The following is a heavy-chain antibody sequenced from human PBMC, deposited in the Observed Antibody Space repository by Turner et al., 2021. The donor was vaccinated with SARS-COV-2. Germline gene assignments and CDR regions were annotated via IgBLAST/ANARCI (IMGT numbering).Heavy chain of an antibody. CDR1: GGTFNRDV. CDR2: IIPILGTP. CDR3: AKGFLRALDYGEAFDV. J-gene: IGHJ3*01. D-gene: IGHD3-10*01. Sequence: QVRLVQSGAEVKRPGSSVKVSCKASGGTFNRDVVSWVRQAPGQGLEWMGKIIPILGTPTYAQKFQGRVTITADESTDTVYMDLSRLRSDDAALYYCAKGFLRALDYGEAFDVWGLGTLVIVSS. V-gene: IGHV1-69*11.